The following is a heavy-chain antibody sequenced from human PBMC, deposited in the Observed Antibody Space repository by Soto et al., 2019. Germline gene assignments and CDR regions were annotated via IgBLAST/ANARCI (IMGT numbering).Heavy chain of an antibody. Sequence: PGGSVRLSCAASGFTFSSYGMHWVRQAPGKGLEWVAVIWYDGSNKYYADSVKGRFTISRDNSKNTLYLQMNSLRAEDTAVYYCARDSYDSSGYYPPGFDYWGQGTLVTVSS. D-gene: IGHD3-22*01. CDR3: ARDSYDSSGYYPPGFDY. J-gene: IGHJ4*02. CDR2: IWYDGSNK. V-gene: IGHV3-33*01. CDR1: GFTFSSYG.